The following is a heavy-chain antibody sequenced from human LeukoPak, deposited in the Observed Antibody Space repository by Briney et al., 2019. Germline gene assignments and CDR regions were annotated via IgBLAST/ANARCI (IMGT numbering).Heavy chain of an antibody. CDR1: GFTFSSYE. D-gene: IGHD4-23*01. CDR3: ASGTTVVTHDAFDI. CDR2: ISSSGSTI. Sequence: GGSLRLSCAASGFTFSSYEMNWVRQAPGKGLEWVSYISSSGSTIYYADSVKGRFTISRDNAKNSLYLQMNSLRAEDTAVYYCASGTTVVTHDAFDIWGQGTMVTVSS. J-gene: IGHJ3*02. V-gene: IGHV3-48*03.